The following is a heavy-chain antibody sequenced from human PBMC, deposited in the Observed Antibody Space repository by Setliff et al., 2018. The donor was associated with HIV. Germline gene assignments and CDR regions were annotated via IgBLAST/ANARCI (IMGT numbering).Heavy chain of an antibody. CDR2: IYYSGST. J-gene: IGHJ4*02. V-gene: IGHV4-31*03. CDR1: GGSINNDIYF. Sequence: SETLSLTCSVSGGSINNDIYFWSWIRQHPGKGLEWIGYIYYSGSTYYNPSLKSRITISVDTSKNQFSLRLSSVTAADTAVYYCARSSSSSPYYFDYWGQGTLVTVSS. CDR3: ARSSSSSPYYFDY. D-gene: IGHD6-6*01.